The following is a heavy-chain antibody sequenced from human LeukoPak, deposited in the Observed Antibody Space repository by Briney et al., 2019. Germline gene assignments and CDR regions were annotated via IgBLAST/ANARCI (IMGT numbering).Heavy chain of an antibody. CDR1: GFTFSGSA. J-gene: IGHJ3*02. V-gene: IGHV3-73*01. D-gene: IGHD1-26*01. CDR2: IRSKANSYAT. Sequence: GGSLRLSCAASGFTFSGSAMHWVRQASGKGLEWVGRIRSKANSYATAYAASVKGRFTISRDDSKNTAYLQMNSLKTEDTAVYYCTRHFQSEWELRGDAFDIWGQGTMVTVSS. CDR3: TRHFQSEWELRGDAFDI.